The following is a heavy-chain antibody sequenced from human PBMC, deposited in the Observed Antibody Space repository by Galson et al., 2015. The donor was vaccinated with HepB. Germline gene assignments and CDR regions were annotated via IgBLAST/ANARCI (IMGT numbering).Heavy chain of an antibody. CDR1: GGSVSSGDYY. CDR3: ATITMGVVVINP. J-gene: IGHJ4*01. V-gene: IGHV4-31*03. CDR2: IHYSGST. Sequence: TLSLTCTVSGGSVSSGDYYWSWIRQHPGKGLEWIGYIHYSGSTHYNPSLKSRATISVDTSKNQFSLRLNSVTAADTAVYYCATITMGVVVINPWGHGTLVTVSS. D-gene: IGHD3-22*01.